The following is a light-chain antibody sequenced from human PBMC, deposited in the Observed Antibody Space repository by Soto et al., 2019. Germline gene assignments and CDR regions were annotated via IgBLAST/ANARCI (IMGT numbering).Light chain of an antibody. V-gene: IGLV1-44*01. CDR1: SSNIGINT. Sequence: QSVLTQPPSASGTPGQRVTFSCYGSSSNIGINTVNWYRQLPGTAPQLLISDNHRRPSGVPDRFSGSKSGTSASLAISGLQSEDEATYFCAAWDVSLKGFVFGSGTKVTVL. J-gene: IGLJ1*01. CDR3: AAWDVSLKGFV. CDR2: DNH.